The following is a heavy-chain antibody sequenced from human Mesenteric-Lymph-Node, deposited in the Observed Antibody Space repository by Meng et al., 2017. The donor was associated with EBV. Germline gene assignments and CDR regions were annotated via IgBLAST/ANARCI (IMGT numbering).Heavy chain of an antibody. CDR1: GGSISSTNW. Sequence: QVQLQESGPGLVKPSGTLSLPGAVSGGSISSTNWWSWVRQPPGKGLEWIGEIYHSGSTNYNPSLKSRVTISLDKSKNQFSLKLSSVTAADTAVYYCARVDYYDSSSLFDPWGQGTLVTVSS. D-gene: IGHD3-22*01. J-gene: IGHJ5*02. CDR3: ARVDYYDSSSLFDP. CDR2: IYHSGST. V-gene: IGHV4-4*02.